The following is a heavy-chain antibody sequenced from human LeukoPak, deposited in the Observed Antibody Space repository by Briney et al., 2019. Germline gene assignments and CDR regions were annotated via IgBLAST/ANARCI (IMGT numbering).Heavy chain of an antibody. V-gene: IGHV1-8*01. J-gene: IGHJ4*02. CDR3: AAGLKWELLLGPRNDY. CDR2: MNPNSGNT. Sequence: ASVKVSCKASGYTFTSYDINWVRQATGQGREWMGWMNPNSGNTGYAQKFQGRVTMTRNTSISTAYMELSSLRSEDTAVYYCAAGLKWELLLGPRNDYWGQGTLVTVSS. CDR1: GYTFTSYD. D-gene: IGHD1-26*01.